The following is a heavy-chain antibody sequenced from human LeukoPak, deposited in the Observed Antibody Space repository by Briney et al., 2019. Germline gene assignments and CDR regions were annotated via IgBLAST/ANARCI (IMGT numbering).Heavy chain of an antibody. CDR2: ISYDGSNK. CDR3: ARDRTAVAGIFDY. Sequence: GGSLRLSCAASGFTFSSYAMHWVRQAPGKGLEWVAVISYDGSNKHYADSVKGRFTISRDNSKNTLYLQMNSLRAEDTAVYYCARDRTAVAGIFDYWGQGTLVTVSS. J-gene: IGHJ4*02. CDR1: GFTFSSYA. D-gene: IGHD6-19*01. V-gene: IGHV3-30-3*01.